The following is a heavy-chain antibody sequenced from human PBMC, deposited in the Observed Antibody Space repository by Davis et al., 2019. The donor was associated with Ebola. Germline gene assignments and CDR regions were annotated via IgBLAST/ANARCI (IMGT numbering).Heavy chain of an antibody. CDR3: ARKLEYSSSSGSPWFDP. CDR2: IIPILGIA. CDR1: GGTFSSYA. D-gene: IGHD6-6*01. Sequence: SVKVSCKASGGTFSSYAISWVRQAPGQGLEWMGGIIPILGIANYAQKFQGRVTITADESTSTAYMELSSLRSEDTAVYYCARKLEYSSSSGSPWFDPWGQGTLVTVSS. V-gene: IGHV1-69*10. J-gene: IGHJ5*02.